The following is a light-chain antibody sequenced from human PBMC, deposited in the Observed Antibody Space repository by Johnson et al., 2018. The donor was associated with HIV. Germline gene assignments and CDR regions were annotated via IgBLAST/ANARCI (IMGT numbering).Light chain of an antibody. CDR3: GTWDSSLSAGRV. CDR1: SSNIGNNY. J-gene: IGLJ1*01. CDR2: ENN. Sequence: QSVLTQPPSVSAAPGQKVTISCSGSSSNIGNNYVSWYQQLPGTAPKLLIYENNKRPSGIPDRFSRSKSGTSATLGITGLQTGDEADYYCGTWDSSLSAGRVFGTGTKVTGL. V-gene: IGLV1-51*02.